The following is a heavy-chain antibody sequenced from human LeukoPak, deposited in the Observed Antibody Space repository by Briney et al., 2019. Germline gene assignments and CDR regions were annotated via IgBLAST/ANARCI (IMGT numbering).Heavy chain of an antibody. CDR3: ARVKRDSRINWFDP. CDR2: FSGSGGST. CDR1: GFTFSSYA. D-gene: IGHD6-13*01. Sequence: GGSLRLSCAASGFTFSSYAMSWVRQAPGKGLEWVSTFSGSGGSTHYADSVKGRFTISRDNSKNTLYLQMNSPRAEDTALYHCARVKRDSRINWFDPWGQGTLVTVSS. V-gene: IGHV3-23*01. J-gene: IGHJ5*02.